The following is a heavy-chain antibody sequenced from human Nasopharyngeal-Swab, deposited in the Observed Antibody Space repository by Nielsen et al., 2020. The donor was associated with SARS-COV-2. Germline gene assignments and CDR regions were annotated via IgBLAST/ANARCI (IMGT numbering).Heavy chain of an antibody. CDR3: ARAIKIFGAVVGSFDP. V-gene: IGHV4-39*07. Sequence: GSLRLSCSVSGGSMTSNNYYWGWIRQPPEKGLEWIGNIYYNGITYYNPSLKSRVTISLDTSKSQFSLKLTSVTAAATAVYYCARAIKIFGAVVGSFDPWGQGTLVTVSS. D-gene: IGHD3-3*01. CDR2: IYYNGIT. J-gene: IGHJ5*02. CDR1: GGSMTSNNYY.